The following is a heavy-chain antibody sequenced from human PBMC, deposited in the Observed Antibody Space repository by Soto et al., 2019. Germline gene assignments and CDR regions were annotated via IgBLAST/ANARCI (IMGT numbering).Heavy chain of an antibody. CDR1: GGSVSSGSYY. V-gene: IGHV4-61*01. J-gene: IGHJ3*02. Sequence: SETLSLTCTVSGGSVSSGSYYWSWIRQPPGKGLEWIGYIYYSGSTNYNPSLKSRVTISVDTSKNQFSLKLSSVTAADTAVYYCARLKVGATAAGAFDIWGQGTMVTVS. D-gene: IGHD1-26*01. CDR2: IYYSGST. CDR3: ARLKVGATAAGAFDI.